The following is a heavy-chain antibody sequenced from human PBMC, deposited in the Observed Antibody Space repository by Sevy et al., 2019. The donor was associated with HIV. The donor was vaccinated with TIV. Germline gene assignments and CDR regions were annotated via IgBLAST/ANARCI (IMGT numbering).Heavy chain of an antibody. V-gene: IGHV3-30-3*01. J-gene: IGHJ4*02. CDR2: ISYDGSNK. Sequence: GGSLRLSCAASGFTFSSYAMHWVRQAPGKGLEWVAVISYDGSNKYYADSVKGRFTISRDNSKNTLYLQMNSLRAEDTAVYYWARRRYSSGWENFDYWGQGTLVTVSS. D-gene: IGHD6-19*01. CDR1: GFTFSSYA. CDR3: ARRRYSSGWENFDY.